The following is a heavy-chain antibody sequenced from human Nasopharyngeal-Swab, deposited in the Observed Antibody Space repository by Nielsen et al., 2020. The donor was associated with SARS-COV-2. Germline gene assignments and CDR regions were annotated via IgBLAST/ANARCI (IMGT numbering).Heavy chain of an antibody. CDR3: ASYYDSSGYQTFYYYYMDV. CDR1: SGSISSSSYY. D-gene: IGHD3-22*01. CDR2: IYYSGST. Sequence: GSLRLASTVSSGSISSSSYYWGWIRQPPGKGLEWIGSIYYSGSTYYNPSLKSRVTISVDTSQNQFSLKLSSVTAADTAVYYCASYYDSSGYQTFYYYYMDVWGKGTTVTVSS. J-gene: IGHJ6*03. V-gene: IGHV4-39*01.